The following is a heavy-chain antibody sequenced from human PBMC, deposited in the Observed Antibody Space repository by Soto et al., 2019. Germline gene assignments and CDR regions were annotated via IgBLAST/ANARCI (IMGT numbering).Heavy chain of an antibody. D-gene: IGHD1-26*01. CDR2: IFHTGST. J-gene: IGHJ4*02. Sequence: SEPLCLTWTVSGGSISSSSYYWGWNRQPPGKGLEWIGHIFHTGSTYYNPSLKSRVTISVDTSKNQFSLKLSSVTATDTAVYYCARRRIVVTTNFDYWGQGTLVTVSS. CDR1: GGSISSSSYY. CDR3: ARRRIVVTTNFDY. V-gene: IGHV4-39*01.